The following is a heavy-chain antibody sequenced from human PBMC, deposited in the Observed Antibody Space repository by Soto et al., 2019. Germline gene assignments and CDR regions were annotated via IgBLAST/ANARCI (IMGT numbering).Heavy chain of an antibody. J-gene: IGHJ4*02. Sequence: QVQLVQSGAEVKKPGASAKVSCKASGYTFTSYAIHWVRQAPGQRLEWMGWINAGNGNTKYSQKFQGRVTITRDTSASTAYMELRSLTSEDTAVYYCARDGAVSGNSNFDYWGQGTLVTVSS. CDR3: ARDGAVSGNSNFDY. V-gene: IGHV1-3*01. CDR2: INAGNGNT. CDR1: GYTFTSYA. D-gene: IGHD6-19*01.